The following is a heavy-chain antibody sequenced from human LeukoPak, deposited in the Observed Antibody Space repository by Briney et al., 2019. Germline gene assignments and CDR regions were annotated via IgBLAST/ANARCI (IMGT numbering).Heavy chain of an antibody. CDR3: AREGRGTDAFDI. V-gene: IGHV3-66*01. D-gene: IGHD3-16*01. J-gene: IGHJ3*02. CDR2: IYSAGSI. Sequence: PGGSLRLSCAASGFTVSSNYMTWVRQAPGKGLEWVSIIYSAGSIDYADSVKGRFTISRDNSKNTVYLQMNNVTGADTAVYYCAREGRGTDAFDIWGQGTIVTVSS. CDR1: GFTVSSNY.